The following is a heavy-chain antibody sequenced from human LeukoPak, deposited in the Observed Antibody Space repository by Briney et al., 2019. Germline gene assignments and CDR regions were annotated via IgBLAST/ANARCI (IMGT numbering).Heavy chain of an antibody. V-gene: IGHV3-20*04. CDR3: ARSGRSRYYYYYYMDV. J-gene: IGHJ6*03. CDR2: INWNGGST. Sequence: LAGGSLRLSCAASGFTFDDYGMSWVRQAPGKGLEWVSGINWNGGSTGYADSVKGRFTISRDNAKNSLYLQMNSLRAEDTALYYCARSGRSRYYYYYYMDVWGKGTTVTISS. D-gene: IGHD3-10*01. CDR1: GFTFDDYG.